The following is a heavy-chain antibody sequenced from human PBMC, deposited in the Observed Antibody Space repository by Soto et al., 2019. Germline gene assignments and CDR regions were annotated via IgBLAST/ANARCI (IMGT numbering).Heavy chain of an antibody. CDR2: IESGGSI. CDR1: GVTVNTNY. CDR3: ASTTVWKNAFEI. Sequence: EVHLVESGGGLIQPGGSLRLSCAASGVTVNTNYMSWVRQSPGKGLEWVSLIESGGSIYYADSVKGRFTISRDIFKNTLSLQMNSLRVEDTAVYYCASTTVWKNAFEIWGQGTLVTVSS. D-gene: IGHD3-16*01. J-gene: IGHJ3*02. V-gene: IGHV3-53*01.